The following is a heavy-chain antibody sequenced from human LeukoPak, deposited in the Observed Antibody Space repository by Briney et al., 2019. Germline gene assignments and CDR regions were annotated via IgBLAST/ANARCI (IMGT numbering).Heavy chain of an antibody. CDR1: GYTFTGYY. Sequence: GASVKVSCKASGYTFTGYYMHWVRQAPGQGLEWMGWINPNSGGTNYAQKFQGRVTMTRDTSISTAYMELSRLRSDDTAVYHCAVLTYYYDSSGYLEMDDWGQGTLVTVS. J-gene: IGHJ4*02. CDR2: INPNSGGT. CDR3: AVLTYYYDSSGYLEMDD. V-gene: IGHV1-2*02. D-gene: IGHD3-22*01.